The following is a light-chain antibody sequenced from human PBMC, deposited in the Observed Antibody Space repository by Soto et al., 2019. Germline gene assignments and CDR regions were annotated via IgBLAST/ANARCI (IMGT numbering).Light chain of an antibody. J-gene: IGKJ4*01. CDR1: QSISNS. CDR2: DVS. V-gene: IGKV3-11*01. CDR3: QQRSSWPLT. Sequence: EIVLTQSPDTLSLSPGERATLSCRASQSISNSLAWYQQKPGQAPRLLIYDVSNRATGIPARFSGSGSGTDFTLTISGLETEDFAVYFCQQRSSWPLTFGGGTKVDNK.